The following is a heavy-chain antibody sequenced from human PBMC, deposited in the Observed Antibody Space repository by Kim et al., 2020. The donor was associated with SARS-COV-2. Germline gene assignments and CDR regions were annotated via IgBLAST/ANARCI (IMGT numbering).Heavy chain of an antibody. CDR2: ISGSGGST. CDR1: GFTFSSYA. J-gene: IGHJ4*02. V-gene: IGHV3-23*01. Sequence: GGSLRLSCAASGFTFSSYAMSWVRQAPGKGLEWVSAISGSGGSTYYADSVKGRFTISRDNSKNTLYLQMNSLRAEDTAVYYCAKPTSGSLSITIFGVVGGRTVGHWGRGTLVSVPT. D-gene: IGHD3-3*01. CDR3: AKPTSGSLSITIFGVVGGRTVGH.